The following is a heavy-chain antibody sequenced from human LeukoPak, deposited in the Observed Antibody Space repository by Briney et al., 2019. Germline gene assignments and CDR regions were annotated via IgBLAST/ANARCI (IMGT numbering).Heavy chain of an antibody. V-gene: IGHV1-8*01. Sequence: DINWVRQAPGKGLEWMGWMNPNWGYKVYAQKFQDRVTMTRDTYIDTAYMELSSLRSDDTAVYYCARGITQGFDHWGQGTLVTVSS. CDR2: MNPNWGYK. CDR3: ARGITQGFDH. CDR1: D. D-gene: IGHD1-20*01. J-gene: IGHJ4*02.